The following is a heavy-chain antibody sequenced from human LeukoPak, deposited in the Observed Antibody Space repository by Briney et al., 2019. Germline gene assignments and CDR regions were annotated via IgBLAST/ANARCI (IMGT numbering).Heavy chain of an antibody. CDR1: GFTFNTHW. CDR3: SGRSGFSSIY. J-gene: IGHJ4*02. D-gene: IGHD6-19*01. CDR2: ISPDGSAE. V-gene: IGHV3-7*01. Sequence: GGSLRLSCAASGFTFNTHWMNWVRQSPRGGLERVANISPDGSAEYYVDSVKGRFTISRDNAKNLVYLQLSSLRTEDTAVYYCSGRSGFSSIYWGQGTLVTVSS.